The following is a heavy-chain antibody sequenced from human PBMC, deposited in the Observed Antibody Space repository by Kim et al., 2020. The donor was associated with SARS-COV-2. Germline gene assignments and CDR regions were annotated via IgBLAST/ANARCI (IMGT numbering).Heavy chain of an antibody. D-gene: IGHD6-19*01. CDR3: AKYWSSSGWSDY. CDR2: ISGSGGST. J-gene: IGHJ4*02. Sequence: GGSLRLSCAASGFTFSSYAMSWVRQAPGKGLEWVSAISGSGGSTYYADSVKGRFTISRDNSKNTLYLQMNSLRAGDTAVYYCAKYWSSSGWSDYWGQGTLVTVSS. CDR1: GFTFSSYA. V-gene: IGHV3-23*01.